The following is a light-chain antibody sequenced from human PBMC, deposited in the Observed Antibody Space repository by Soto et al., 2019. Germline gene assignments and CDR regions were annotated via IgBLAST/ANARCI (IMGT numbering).Light chain of an antibody. CDR1: QNIDNY. CDR3: QESYISPAVS. CDR2: ATS. J-gene: IGKJ4*01. V-gene: IGKV1-39*01. Sequence: DIQMTQSPSSLSASLGDRVTITCRASQNIDNYLNWYQQKPGKAPKLLIYATSTLQSGVPSRFSGSGSGTEFTLTISSLQAEDFATYFFQESYISPAVSFGGGTKVDIK.